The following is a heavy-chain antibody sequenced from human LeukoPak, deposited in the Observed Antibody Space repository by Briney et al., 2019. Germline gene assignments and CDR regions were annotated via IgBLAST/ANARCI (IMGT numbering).Heavy chain of an antibody. CDR2: IYYSGST. V-gene: IGHV4-39*01. Sequence: SETLSLTCSVSGVSISSGSNYWGWIRQPPGKGLEWIGSIYYSGSTYYNPSLKSRVTISVDTSKNQFSLKLSSATAADTAVYYCARRGSGRNYNLWGQGTLVTVSS. J-gene: IGHJ5*02. D-gene: IGHD3-10*01. CDR1: GVSISSGSNY. CDR3: ARRGSGRNYNL.